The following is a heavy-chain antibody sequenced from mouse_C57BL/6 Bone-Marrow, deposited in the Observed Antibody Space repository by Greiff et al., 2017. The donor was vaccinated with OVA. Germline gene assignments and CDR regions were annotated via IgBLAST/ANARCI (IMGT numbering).Heavy chain of an antibody. D-gene: IGHD2-4*01. Sequence: VQLKQSGAELVRPGASVKLYCTASGFNIKDDYMHWVQQMPEQGLEWIGWIDPENGDPEYASKFPGRATITANTSSNTAYLQLSSQTSEDTAVYYCTRWDDNDTWFAYWGQGTLVTVSA. CDR1: GFNIKDDY. CDR2: IDPENGDP. J-gene: IGHJ3*01. CDR3: TRWDDNDTWFAY. V-gene: IGHV14-4*01.